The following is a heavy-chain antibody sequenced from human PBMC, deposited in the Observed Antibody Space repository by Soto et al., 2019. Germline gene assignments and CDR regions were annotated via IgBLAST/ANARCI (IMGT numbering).Heavy chain of an antibody. CDR1: GFTFSSYA. CDR2: ISGSGGST. V-gene: IGHV3-23*01. CDR3: AKALHSYGWPRHDY. Sequence: EVQLLESGGGLVQPGGSLRLSCAASGFTFSSYAMSWVRQAPGKGLEWGSAISGSGGSTYYADSVKGRFTISRDNSKNTLYLQMNSLRAEDTAVYYCAKALHSYGWPRHDYWGQGTLVTVSS. D-gene: IGHD5-18*01. J-gene: IGHJ4*02.